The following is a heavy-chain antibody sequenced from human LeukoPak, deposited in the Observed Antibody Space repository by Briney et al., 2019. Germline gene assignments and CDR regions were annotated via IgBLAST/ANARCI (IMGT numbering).Heavy chain of an antibody. CDR1: GYTFTSYG. V-gene: IGHV1-18*04. D-gene: IGHD3-9*01. J-gene: IGHJ3*02. CDR2: ISAYNGNT. Sequence: ASMKVSCKASGYTFTSYGISWVRQAPGQGLEWMGWISAYNGNTNYAQKLQGRVTMTTDTSTSTAYMELRSLRSDDTAVYYCARSDWLSTSDAFDIWGQGTMVTFSS. CDR3: ARSDWLSTSDAFDI.